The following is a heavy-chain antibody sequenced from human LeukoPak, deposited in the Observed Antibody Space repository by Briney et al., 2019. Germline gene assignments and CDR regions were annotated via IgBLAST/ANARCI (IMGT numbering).Heavy chain of an antibody. CDR2: IWYDGSEE. D-gene: IGHD3-22*01. V-gene: IGHV3-33*01. J-gene: IGHJ4*02. CDR3: ARKTDTSGSGDY. CDR1: GFTFSSYG. Sequence: GGSLRLSCAASGFTFSSYGMHWARQAPGKGLEWVAVIWYDGSEEYFADSVKGRFTISRDNSKNTLYLQMNSLRAEDTVVYYCARKTDTSGSGDYWGQGTLVTVSS.